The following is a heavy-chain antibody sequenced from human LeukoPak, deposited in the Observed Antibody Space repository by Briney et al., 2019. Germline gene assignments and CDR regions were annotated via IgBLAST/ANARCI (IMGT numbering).Heavy chain of an antibody. J-gene: IGHJ4*02. CDR3: ARDVGAGTAYFDY. Sequence: GGSLRLSCAASGFTFSSYGMHWVRQAPGKGLEWVAVIWYDGSKKYYADSVKGRFTISRDNSKNPLYLQMNSLRAEDTAVYYCARDVGAGTAYFDYWGQGTLVTVSS. CDR1: GFTFSSYG. D-gene: IGHD6-19*01. CDR2: IWYDGSKK. V-gene: IGHV3-33*01.